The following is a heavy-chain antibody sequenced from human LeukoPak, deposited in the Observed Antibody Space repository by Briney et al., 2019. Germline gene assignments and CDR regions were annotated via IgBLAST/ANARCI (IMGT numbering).Heavy chain of an antibody. D-gene: IGHD3-3*01. J-gene: IGHJ4*02. Sequence: GGSLRLSCAASGFTFSSYWMSWVRQAPGKGLEWVANIRQDGSEKYYVDSVKGRFTISRDNAKNSLYLQMNSLRAEDTAVFYCARDQYDTWSRRGNFDSWGQGTLVIVSS. V-gene: IGHV3-7*03. CDR2: IRQDGSEK. CDR3: ARDQYDTWSRRGNFDS. CDR1: GFTFSSYW.